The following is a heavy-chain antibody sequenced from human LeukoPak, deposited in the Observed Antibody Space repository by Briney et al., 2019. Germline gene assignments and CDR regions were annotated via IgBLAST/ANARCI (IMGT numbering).Heavy chain of an antibody. CDR3: ARGRFRVAVVPANWFDP. V-gene: IGHV4-34*01. Sequence: SETLSLTCAVYGGSFSGYYWNWIRQPPGKGLEWIGEINHSGSTNYNPSLKSRVTISVDTSKNQFSLKLSSVTAADTAVYYCARGRFRVAVVPANWFDPWGQGTLVTVSS. CDR2: INHSGST. CDR1: GGSFSGYY. D-gene: IGHD2-2*01. J-gene: IGHJ5*02.